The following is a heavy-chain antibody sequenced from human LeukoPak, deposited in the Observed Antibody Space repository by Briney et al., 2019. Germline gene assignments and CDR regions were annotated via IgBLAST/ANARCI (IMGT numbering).Heavy chain of an antibody. Sequence: GGSLRLSCAASGFTFSSYWMHWVRQAPGKGLEWVSAITGNGGSTYYADSVKGRFTISRDNSKNTLYLQMNSLRAEDTAVYYCAKRSRRLTVVRGVPREDVWGQGTSVTVSS. D-gene: IGHD3-10*01. CDR3: AKRSRRLTVVRGVPREDV. CDR1: GFTFSSYW. J-gene: IGHJ6*02. CDR2: ITGNGGST. V-gene: IGHV3-23*01.